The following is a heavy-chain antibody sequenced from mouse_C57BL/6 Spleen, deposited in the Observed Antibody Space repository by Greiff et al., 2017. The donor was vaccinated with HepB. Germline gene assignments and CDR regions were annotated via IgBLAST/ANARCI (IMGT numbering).Heavy chain of an antibody. CDR1: GYTFTSYW. CDR2: IYPGNSDT. J-gene: IGHJ2*01. CDR3: TRGDLDYGSSYGY. V-gene: IGHV1-5*01. Sequence: EVQLQQSGTVLARPGASVKMSCKTSGYTFTSYWMHWVKQRPGQGLEWIGAIYPGNSDTSYNQKFKGKAKLAAVTSASTAYMELSSLTNEDSAVYYGTRGDLDYGSSYGYWGQGTTLTVSS. D-gene: IGHD1-1*01.